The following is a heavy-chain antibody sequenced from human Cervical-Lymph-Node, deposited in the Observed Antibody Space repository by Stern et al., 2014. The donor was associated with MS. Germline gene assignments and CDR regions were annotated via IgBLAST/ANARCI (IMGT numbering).Heavy chain of an antibody. J-gene: IGHJ4*02. V-gene: IGHV3-53*01. CDR3: ARDTSSPERSDW. Sequence: EVQLVESGGGVLQPGGSLRLSCTASGFTGRRDYMTWVRQAPGKGLEWVSLITNVGSTFYTDSVKGRFTISRDDSKNTVYLHMTSLRAEDTAMYYCARDTSSPERSDWWGQGTLVTVSS. D-gene: IGHD1-1*01. CDR1: GFTGRRDY. CDR2: ITNVGST.